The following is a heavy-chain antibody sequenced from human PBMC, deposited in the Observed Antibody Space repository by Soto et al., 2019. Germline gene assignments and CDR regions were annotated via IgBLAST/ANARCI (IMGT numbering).Heavy chain of an antibody. CDR1: GGSISSSSYY. D-gene: IGHD3-3*01. J-gene: IGHJ3*02. CDR3: ARIITIFGVAQDPRPDAFDI. CDR2: IYYSGST. Sequence: QLQLQESGPGLVKPSETLSLTCTVSGGSISSSSYYWGWIRQPPGKGLEWIGSIYYSGSTYYNPSLKSRVTISVDTSKNQCSLKLSSVTAADTAVYYCARIITIFGVAQDPRPDAFDIWGQGTMVTVSS. V-gene: IGHV4-39*01.